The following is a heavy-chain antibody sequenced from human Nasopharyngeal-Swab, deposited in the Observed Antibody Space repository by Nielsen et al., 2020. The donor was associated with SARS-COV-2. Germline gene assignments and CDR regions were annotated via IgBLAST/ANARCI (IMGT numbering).Heavy chain of an antibody. CDR3: ARDQYGDYGDY. Sequence: VRQAPGKGLEWVSVIYSGGSTYYADSVKGRFTISRDNSKNTLYLQMNSLRAEDTAVYYCARDQYGDYGDYWGQGTLVTVSS. V-gene: IGHV3-53*01. D-gene: IGHD4-17*01. CDR2: IYSGGST. J-gene: IGHJ4*02.